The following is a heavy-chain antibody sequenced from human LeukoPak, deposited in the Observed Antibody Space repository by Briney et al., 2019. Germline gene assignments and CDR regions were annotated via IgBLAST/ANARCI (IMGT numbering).Heavy chain of an antibody. CDR3: ARLRVRGVIGAFDI. D-gene: IGHD3-10*01. CDR2: IDPSDSYN. CDR1: GYIFTSYW. V-gene: IGHV5-10-1*01. Sequence: GESLEISWQCSGYIFTSYWISWVRQMPGKGLEWMGRIDPSDSYNNYRPSFQGHVTISADKSISTAYLQWSSLKASDTAMYYCARLRVRGVIGAFDIWGQGTMVTVSS. J-gene: IGHJ3*02.